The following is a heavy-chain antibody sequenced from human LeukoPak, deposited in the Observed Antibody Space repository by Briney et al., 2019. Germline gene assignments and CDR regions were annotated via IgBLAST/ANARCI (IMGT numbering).Heavy chain of an antibody. CDR1: GFTFSSYE. D-gene: IGHD2-15*01. V-gene: IGHV3-48*03. Sequence: QPGGSLRLSCAASGFTFSSYEMNWVRQAPGKGLEWVSYISSSGSTIYYTDSVKGRFTISRDSSKNTLFLQMNRLRPEDAAVYYCAKAPVTTCRGAFCYPFDYWGLGTLVTVAS. CDR2: ISSSGSTI. CDR3: AKAPVTTCRGAFCYPFDY. J-gene: IGHJ4*02.